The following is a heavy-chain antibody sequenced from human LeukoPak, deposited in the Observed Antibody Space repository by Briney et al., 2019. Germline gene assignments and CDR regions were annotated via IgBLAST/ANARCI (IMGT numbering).Heavy chain of an antibody. CDR3: ARHYGDYEGVDY. D-gene: IGHD4-17*01. CDR2: ISSSSSYI. Sequence: NPGGSLRLSCAASGFTFSSYSMTWVRQAPGKGLEWVSSISSSSSYIYYADSVKGRFTISRDNAKNSLYLQMNSLRAEDTAVYYCARHYGDYEGVDYWGQGTLVTVSS. J-gene: IGHJ4*02. V-gene: IGHV3-21*01. CDR1: GFTFSSYS.